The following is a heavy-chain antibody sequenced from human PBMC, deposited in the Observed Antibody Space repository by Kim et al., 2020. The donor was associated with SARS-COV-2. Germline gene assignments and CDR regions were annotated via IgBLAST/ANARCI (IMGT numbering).Heavy chain of an antibody. J-gene: IGHJ5*02. V-gene: IGHV1-69*13. D-gene: IGHD3-10*01. Sequence: SVKVSCKASGGTFSSYAISWVRQAPGQGLEWMGGIIPIFGTANYAQKFQGRVTITADESTSTAYMELSSLRSEDTAVYYCASSRTKLREPYGSGSYYSSNVAFNWFDPWGQGTLVTVSS. CDR2: IIPIFGTA. CDR1: GGTFSSYA. CDR3: ASSRTKLREPYGSGSYYSSNVAFNWFDP.